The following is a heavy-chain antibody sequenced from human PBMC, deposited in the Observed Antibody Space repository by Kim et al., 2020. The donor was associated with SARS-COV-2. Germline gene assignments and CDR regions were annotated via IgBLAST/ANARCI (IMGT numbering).Heavy chain of an antibody. V-gene: IGHV3-7*03. CDR1: GFTFSSYW. CDR2: IKQDGSEK. D-gene: IGHD3-3*02. Sequence: GGSLRLSCAASGFTFSSYWMSWVRQAPGKGLEWVANIKQDGSEKYYVDSVKGRFTISRDNAKNSLYLQMNSLRAEDTAVYYCARDRHFWSGYYYFDYWGQGTLVTVSS. J-gene: IGHJ4*02. CDR3: ARDRHFWSGYYYFDY.